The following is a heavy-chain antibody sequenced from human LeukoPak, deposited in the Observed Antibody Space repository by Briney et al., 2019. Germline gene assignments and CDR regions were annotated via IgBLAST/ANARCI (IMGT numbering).Heavy chain of an antibody. J-gene: IGHJ4*02. Sequence: SETLSLTCTVSGFSISTSYYYWGWIRQPPGKGLEWIGSIYYSGNTNYNPSLKSRVTISLDTSKNQFSLKLNSVTAADTAVYYCARVFSAALTNWGQGTLVTVSS. CDR1: GFSISTSYYY. V-gene: IGHV4-39*07. CDR2: IYYSGNT. CDR3: ARVFSAALTN. D-gene: IGHD6-13*01.